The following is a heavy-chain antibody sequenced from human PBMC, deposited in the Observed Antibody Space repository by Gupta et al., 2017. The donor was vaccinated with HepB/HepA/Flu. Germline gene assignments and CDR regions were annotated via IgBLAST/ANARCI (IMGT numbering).Heavy chain of an antibody. J-gene: IGHJ6*03. CDR2: LSGSGSST. Sequence: EVQLLASGGGLIQPGGSLRLSCAASGFTFSSYAMTWVRQSPGKGLEWVSGLSGSGSSTYYADSVKGRFTISRDNSKNTLYLQMNSLRAEDTAVYYCTKGSGVGGYYYYYYMDVWGKGTTVTVSS. D-gene: IGHD1-26*01. CDR1: GFTFSSYA. V-gene: IGHV3-23*01. CDR3: TKGSGVGGYYYYYYMDV.